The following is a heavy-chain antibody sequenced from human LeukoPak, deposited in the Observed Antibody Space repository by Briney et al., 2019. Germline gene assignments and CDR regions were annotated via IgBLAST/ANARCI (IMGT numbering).Heavy chain of an antibody. Sequence: ASVKVSCKASGYTFTGYYMHWVRQAPGQGLEWMGWINPNSGGTNYAQKFQGRVTMTRDTSISTAYMELSRLRSDDTAVYYCARMVPVRDGYNIIVYWGQGTLVTVSS. D-gene: IGHD5-24*01. CDR1: GYTFTGYY. V-gene: IGHV1-2*02. CDR2: INPNSGGT. J-gene: IGHJ4*02. CDR3: ARMVPVRDGYNIIVY.